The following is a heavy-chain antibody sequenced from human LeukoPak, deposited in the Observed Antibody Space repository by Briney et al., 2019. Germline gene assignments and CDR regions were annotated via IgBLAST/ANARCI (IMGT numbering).Heavy chain of an antibody. CDR1: GFTFSSYA. CDR3: ARDTQIVVVPAAMFIDY. J-gene: IGHJ4*02. Sequence: PGGSLRLSCAASGFTFSSYAMHWVRQAPGKGLEWVAVISYDGSNKYYADSVKGRFTISRDNSKNTLYLQMNSLRAEDTAVYYCARDTQIVVVPAAMFIDYWGQGTPVTVSS. V-gene: IGHV3-30-3*01. CDR2: ISYDGSNK. D-gene: IGHD2-2*01.